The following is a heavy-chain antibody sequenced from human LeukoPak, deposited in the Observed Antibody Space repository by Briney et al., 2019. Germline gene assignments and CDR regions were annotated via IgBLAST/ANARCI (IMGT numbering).Heavy chain of an antibody. D-gene: IGHD3-3*01. CDR1: GGSFSGYY. CDR3: ARARRDSGYYNVDY. V-gene: IGHV4-34*01. Sequence: SETLSLTCAVYGGSFSGYYWSWIRQPPGKGLEWIGEINHSRNTNYNPSLTSRVTISVDTSKNQFSRKVSSVTAADTAVYYCARARRDSGYYNVDYWGQGALVTVSS. CDR2: INHSRNT. J-gene: IGHJ4*02.